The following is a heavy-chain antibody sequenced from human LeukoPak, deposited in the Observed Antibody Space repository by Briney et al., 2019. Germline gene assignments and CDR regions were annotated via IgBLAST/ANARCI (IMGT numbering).Heavy chain of an antibody. CDR3: ARSAYDRSGYPNYFDF. CDR1: GYTFTSYD. V-gene: IGHV1-8*01. CDR2: MNPNSGNT. D-gene: IGHD3-22*01. Sequence: GASVKVSCKASGYTFTSYDINWVRQATGQGLEWMGWMNPNSGNTGYAQKFQGRVTMTRNTSISTAYMELSSLRSEDTAVYYCARSAYDRSGYPNYFDFWGQGTLVTVSS. J-gene: IGHJ4*02.